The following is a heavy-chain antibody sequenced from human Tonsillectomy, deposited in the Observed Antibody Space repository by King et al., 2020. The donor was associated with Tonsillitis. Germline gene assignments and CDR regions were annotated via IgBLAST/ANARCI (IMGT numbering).Heavy chain of an antibody. V-gene: IGHV5-10-1*03. CDR3: ATQGVYGSGSYYRDY. D-gene: IGHD3-10*01. CDR2: IDPSDSYT. Sequence: QLVQSGAEVKKPGESLRISCKGSGYSFTNYWISWVRQMPGNGLEWMGRIDPSDSYTNYSPSFQGHVTISADKSISTAYLQWSSLKASDTAMYYCATQGVYGSGSYYRDYWGQGTLVTVSS. CDR1: GYSFTNYW. J-gene: IGHJ4*02.